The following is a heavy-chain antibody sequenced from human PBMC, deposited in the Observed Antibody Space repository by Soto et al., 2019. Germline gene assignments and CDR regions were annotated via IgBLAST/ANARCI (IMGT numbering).Heavy chain of an antibody. Sequence: QVQLQQWGAGLLKPSETLSLTCAVYGGSFSGYYWSWIRQPPGKGLEWIGEINHSGSTNYNPSLKMRVTISVDPSKNQFSLKLSSVTAADTAVYYCAMRTGGLDYWGQGTLVTVSS. CDR3: AMRTGGLDY. J-gene: IGHJ4*02. D-gene: IGHD7-27*01. V-gene: IGHV4-34*01. CDR2: INHSGST. CDR1: GGSFSGYY.